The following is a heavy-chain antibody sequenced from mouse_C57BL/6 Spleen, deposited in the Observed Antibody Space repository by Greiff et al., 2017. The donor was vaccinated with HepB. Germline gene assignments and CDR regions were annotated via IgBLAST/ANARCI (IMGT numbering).Heavy chain of an antibody. V-gene: IGHV1-64*01. CDR2: IHPNSGST. CDR1: GYTFTSYW. Sequence: VKLQQPGAELVKPGASVKLSCKASGYTFTSYWMHWVKQRPGQGLEWIGMIHPNSGSTNYNEKFKSKATLTVDKSSSTAYMQLSSLTSEDSAVYYCARDWGSLFDYWGQGTTLTVSS. CDR3: ARDWGSLFDY. D-gene: IGHD6-2*01. J-gene: IGHJ2*01.